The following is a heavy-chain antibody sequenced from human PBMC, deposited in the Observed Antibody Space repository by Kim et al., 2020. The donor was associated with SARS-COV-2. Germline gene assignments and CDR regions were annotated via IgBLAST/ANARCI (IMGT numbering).Heavy chain of an antibody. CDR1: GFTFSSYS. CDR3: ARDITDRGYSYGSRFDP. J-gene: IGHJ5*02. V-gene: IGHV3-21*01. D-gene: IGHD5-18*01. CDR2: ISSSSSYI. Sequence: GGSLRLSCAASGFTFSSYSMNWVRQAPGKGLEWVSSISSSSSYIYYADSVKGRFTISRDNAKNSLYLQMNSLRAEDTAVYYCARDITDRGYSYGSRFDPWGQGTLVTVSS.